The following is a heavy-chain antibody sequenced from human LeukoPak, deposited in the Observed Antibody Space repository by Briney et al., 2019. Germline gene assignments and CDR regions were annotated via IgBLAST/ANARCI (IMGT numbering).Heavy chain of an antibody. D-gene: IGHD4-17*01. CDR1: GGSITSYY. Sequence: ASETLSLTCTVSGGSITSYYWSWIRQPAGKGLGWIGRIYTSGATSYNPSLKSRVTMSVDVSQNQFSLKLSSVTAADTAVYYCARGAPVTPFDYWGQGTLVTVSS. CDR3: ARGAPVTPFDY. V-gene: IGHV4-4*07. J-gene: IGHJ4*02. CDR2: IYTSGAT.